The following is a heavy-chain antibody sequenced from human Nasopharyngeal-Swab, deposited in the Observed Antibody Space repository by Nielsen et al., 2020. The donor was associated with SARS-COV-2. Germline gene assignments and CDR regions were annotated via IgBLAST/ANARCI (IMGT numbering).Heavy chain of an antibody. CDR1: GFTFSSDW. J-gene: IGHJ4*02. CDR2: IKQDGSEK. V-gene: IGHV3-7*03. CDR3: ARDSRGYSYGYIYFDY. D-gene: IGHD5-18*01. Sequence: GESLKISCAASGFTFSSDWMSWVRQAPGKGLEWVANIKQDGSEKYYVDSVKGRFTISRDNAKNSLYLQMNSLRAEDTAVNYCARDSRGYSYGYIYFDYWGQGTLVTVSS.